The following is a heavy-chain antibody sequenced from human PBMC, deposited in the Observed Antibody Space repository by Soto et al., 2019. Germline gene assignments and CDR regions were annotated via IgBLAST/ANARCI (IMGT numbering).Heavy chain of an antibody. CDR3: ARDSGDRSIDY. Sequence: SETLALTCTVSGGSISSGGYYWSWIRQHPGKGLEWIGYIYYSGSTYYNPSLKSRVTISVDTSKNQFSLKLSSVTAEDTAVYYCARDSGDRSIDYWGQGTLVTVSS. CDR2: IYYSGST. V-gene: IGHV4-31*03. CDR1: GGSISSGGYY. D-gene: IGHD7-27*01. J-gene: IGHJ4*02.